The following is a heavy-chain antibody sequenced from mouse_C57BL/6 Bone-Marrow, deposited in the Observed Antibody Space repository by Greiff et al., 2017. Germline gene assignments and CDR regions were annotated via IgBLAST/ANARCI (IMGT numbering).Heavy chain of an antibody. J-gene: IGHJ4*01. CDR3: ARRNYYYAMDY. Sequence: QVQLTESGAELARPGASVKMSCKASGYTFTSYTMHWVKQRPGQGLEWIGYINPSSGYTKYNQKFKDKATLTADKSSSTAYMQLSSLTSEDSAVYYCARRNYYYAMDYWGQGTSVTVSS. CDR2: INPSSGYT. V-gene: IGHV1-4*01. D-gene: IGHD1-1*01. CDR1: GYTFTSYT.